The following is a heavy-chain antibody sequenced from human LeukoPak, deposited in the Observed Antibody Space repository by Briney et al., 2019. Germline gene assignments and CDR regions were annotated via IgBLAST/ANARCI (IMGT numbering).Heavy chain of an antibody. CDR3: ARDFSPSPGYYYYGMDV. D-gene: IGHD3-3*01. Sequence: GGSLRLSCAASGFTVSSNYMSWVRQAPGKGLEWVSVIYSGGSTYYADSVKGRFTISRDNSKNTLYLQMNSLRAEDTAVYYCARDFSPSPGYYYYGMDVWGQGTTVTVSS. J-gene: IGHJ6*02. CDR2: IYSGGST. V-gene: IGHV3-53*01. CDR1: GFTVSSNY.